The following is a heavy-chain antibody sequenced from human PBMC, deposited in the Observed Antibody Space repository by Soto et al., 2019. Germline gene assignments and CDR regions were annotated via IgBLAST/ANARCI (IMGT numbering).Heavy chain of an antibody. V-gene: IGHV4-30-4*01. D-gene: IGHD1-26*01. J-gene: IGHJ4*02. CDR1: GGSINSGDYY. CDR2: IYYSGST. Sequence: SETLSLTCTVSGGSINSGDYYWSWIRQPPGKGLEWIGYIYYSGSTYYNPSLKSRVIISVDTSKNQFSLKLSSVTAADTAVYYCAREARMGATTYFDYWGQGTLVTVSS. CDR3: AREARMGATTYFDY.